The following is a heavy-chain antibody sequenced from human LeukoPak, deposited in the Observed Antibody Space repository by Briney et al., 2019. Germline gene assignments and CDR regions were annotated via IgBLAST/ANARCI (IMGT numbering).Heavy chain of an antibody. D-gene: IGHD5-12*01. V-gene: IGHV1-69*13. CDR1: GGTFSSYA. Sequence: SVKVSCKASGGTFSSYAISWVRQAPGQGLEWMGGIIPIFGTANYAQKFQGRVTITADESTSTAYMELSSLRSEDTAVYYCASGGYSGYTAPRYYYYGMDAWGKGTTVTVSS. CDR3: ASGGYSGYTAPRYYYYGMDA. J-gene: IGHJ6*04. CDR2: IIPIFGTA.